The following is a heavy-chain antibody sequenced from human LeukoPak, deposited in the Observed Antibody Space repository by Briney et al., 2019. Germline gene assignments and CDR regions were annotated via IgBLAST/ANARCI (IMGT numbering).Heavy chain of an antibody. V-gene: IGHV3-48*01. CDR3: ARASYDNSGYYSGAGARADY. CDR2: ISFSSATI. D-gene: IGHD3-22*01. Sequence: GGSLRLSCAASGFTFSSYSMNWVRQAPGKGLEWISYISFSSATIYYAGSVQGRFTIYRDNAKNSLYLQMNSLRAEDTAVYYCARASYDNSGYYSGAGARADYWGQGTLVTVSS. J-gene: IGHJ4*02. CDR1: GFTFSSYS.